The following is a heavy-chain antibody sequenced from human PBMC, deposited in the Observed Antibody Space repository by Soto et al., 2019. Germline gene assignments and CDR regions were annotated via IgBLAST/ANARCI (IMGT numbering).Heavy chain of an antibody. CDR3: ARAFAIDWCTYYFDY. D-gene: IGHD2-8*02. CDR1: GASISGYH. CDR2: ISYSGAT. J-gene: IGHJ4*02. V-gene: IGHV4-59*08. Sequence: PSETLSLTCTVSGASISGYHWSWIRQFPGKELECLGYISYSGATNYNPSLKSRVTMSIDTSKNQFSLQLNSVTAADTAVYYCARAFAIDWCTYYFDYWGQGPLVTVSS.